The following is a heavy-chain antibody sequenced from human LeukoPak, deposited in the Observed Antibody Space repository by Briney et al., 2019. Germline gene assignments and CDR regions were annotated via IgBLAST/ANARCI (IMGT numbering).Heavy chain of an antibody. CDR1: GFTFSSYA. CDR3: AKEGDGNYDNFDY. V-gene: IGHV3-23*01. CDR2: ISGSGGST. Sequence: GGSLRLSCAASGFTFSSYAMSWVRQAPGKGLEWVSAISGSGGSTYYADSVKGRFTISRDNSKNTLSLQMNSLRADDTAVYYCAKEGDGNYDNFDYWGQGTLVTVSS. J-gene: IGHJ4*02. D-gene: IGHD4-17*01.